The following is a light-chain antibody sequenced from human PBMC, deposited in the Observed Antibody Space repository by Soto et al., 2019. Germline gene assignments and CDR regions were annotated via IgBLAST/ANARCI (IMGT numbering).Light chain of an antibody. Sequence: QSVLTQPPSVSGAPGQRVTISCTGNNSNLGAGYDVHWYQQLPGAAPKLVIYENNKRPSGIPDRFSGSKSGTSATLGITGLQTGDEADYYCGTWDKSLSAGVFGGGTKLTVL. V-gene: IGLV1-51*01. CDR3: GTWDKSLSAGV. J-gene: IGLJ3*02. CDR1: NSNLGAGYD. CDR2: ENN.